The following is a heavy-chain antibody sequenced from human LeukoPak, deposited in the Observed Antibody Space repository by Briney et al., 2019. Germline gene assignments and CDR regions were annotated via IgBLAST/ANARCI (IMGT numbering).Heavy chain of an antibody. Sequence: LPGGSLRLSCAPSGFTLSSSWMMSWVRQAPGKGLAWVSVIYSGGSTYYADSVKGRFTISRDNSKNTLYLQMNSLRAEDTAVYYCARGPSPYYDFWSGYSGPFDPWGQGTLVTVSS. D-gene: IGHD3-3*01. CDR3: ARGPSPYYDFWSGYSGPFDP. CDR1: GFTLSSSW. V-gene: IGHV3-53*01. J-gene: IGHJ5*02. CDR2: IYSGGST.